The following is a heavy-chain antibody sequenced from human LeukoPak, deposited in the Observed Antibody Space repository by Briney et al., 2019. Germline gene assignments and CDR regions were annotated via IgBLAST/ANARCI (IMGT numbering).Heavy chain of an antibody. CDR2: IYYSGST. CDR1: GGSISSGDYY. D-gene: IGHD3-10*01. Sequence: PSETLSLTCTVSGGSISSGDYYWSWIRQPPGKGLEWIGYIYYSGSTYYNPSLKSRVTISVDKSKNQFSLKLNSVTAADTAVYYCARKDYGSGGFSRSFDSWGQGTLVTVSS. CDR3: ARKDYGSGGFSRSFDS. J-gene: IGHJ4*02. V-gene: IGHV4-30-4*08.